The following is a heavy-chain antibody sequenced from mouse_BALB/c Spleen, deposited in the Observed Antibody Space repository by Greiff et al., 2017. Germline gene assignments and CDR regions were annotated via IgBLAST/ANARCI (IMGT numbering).Heavy chain of an antibody. J-gene: IGHJ3*01. CDR3: ARTMITTVGFAY. CDR1: GFNIKDTY. Sequence: EVKLQESGAELVKPGASVKLSCTASGFNIKDTYMHWVKQRPEQGLEWIGRIDPANGNTKYDPKFQGKATITADTSSNTAYLQLSSLTSEDTAVYYCARTMITTVGFAYWGQGTLVTVSA. D-gene: IGHD2-4*01. CDR2: IDPANGNT. V-gene: IGHV14-3*02.